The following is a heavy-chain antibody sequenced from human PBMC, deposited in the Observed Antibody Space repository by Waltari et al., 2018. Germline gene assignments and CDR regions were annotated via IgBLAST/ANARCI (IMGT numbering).Heavy chain of an antibody. CDR1: GFTLSSYG. CDR2: IWYDGSNK. V-gene: IGHV3-33*01. J-gene: IGHJ3*02. D-gene: IGHD2-2*02. CDR3: ARDPPPKYCSSTSCYTDDAFDI. Sequence: QVQLVESGGGVVQPGRSLRLSCAASGFTLSSYGMPWFRQDPGKGLEWVAVIWYDGSNKYYADSVKGRFTISRDNSKNTLYVQMNSLRTEDTAVYYCARDPPPKYCSSTSCYTDDAFDIWGQGTMVTVSS.